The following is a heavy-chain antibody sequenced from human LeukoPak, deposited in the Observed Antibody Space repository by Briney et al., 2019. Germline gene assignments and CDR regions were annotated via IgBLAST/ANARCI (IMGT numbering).Heavy chain of an antibody. D-gene: IGHD3-22*01. CDR3: ARVTYYYDSSGLVNYYYYYYMDV. CDR1: GGSISNYF. Sequence: PSETLSLTCTVSGGSISNYFWSWIRQPPGKGLEWMGEINHSGSTNYNPSLKSRFTISVDTSKNQFSLKLSSVTAADTAVYYCARVTYYYDSSGLVNYYYYYYMDVWGKGTTVTVSS. CDR2: INHSGST. J-gene: IGHJ6*03. V-gene: IGHV4-34*01.